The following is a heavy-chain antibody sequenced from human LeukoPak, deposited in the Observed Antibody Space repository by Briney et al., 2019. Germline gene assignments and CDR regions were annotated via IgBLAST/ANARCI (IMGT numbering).Heavy chain of an antibody. CDR2: INPNSGGT. J-gene: IGHJ4*02. CDR1: GYTFTGYY. V-gene: IGHV1-2*02. Sequence: ASVKVSCKASGYTFTGYYMHWVRQAPGQGLEWMGWINPNSGGTNYAQKFQGRVTMTRDTSISTAYMVLSRLRSDDTAVYYCASMGAGGYCSSTSCYTPDYWGQGTLVTVSS. CDR3: ASMGAGGYCSSTSCYTPDY. D-gene: IGHD2-2*02.